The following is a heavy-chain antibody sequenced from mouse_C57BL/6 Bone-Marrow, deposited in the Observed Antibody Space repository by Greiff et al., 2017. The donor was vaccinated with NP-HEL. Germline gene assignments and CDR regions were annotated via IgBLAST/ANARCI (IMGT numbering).Heavy chain of an antibody. CDR3: ARPNYGGFAY. V-gene: IGHV5-17*01. J-gene: IGHJ3*01. CDR1: GFTFSDYG. CDR2: ISSGSSTI. Sequence: EVHLVESGGGLVKPGGSLKLSCAASGFTFSDYGMHWVRQAPEKGLEWVAYISSGSSTIYYADTVQGRFTISRDNAKNTLFLQLTSLRSEDTAMYYCARPNYGGFAYWGQGTLVTVSA. D-gene: IGHD1-1*02.